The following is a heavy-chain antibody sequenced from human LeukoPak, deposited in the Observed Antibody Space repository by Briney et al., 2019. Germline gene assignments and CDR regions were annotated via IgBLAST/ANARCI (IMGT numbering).Heavy chain of an antibody. CDR1: GFSFSSYG. D-gene: IGHD5-12*01. CDR2: IWYDGSKE. J-gene: IGHJ4*02. CDR3: AKDDSGTFDY. V-gene: IGHV3-33*03. Sequence: PGGSLRLSCAASGFSFSSYGMHWVRQAPGKGLEWVAVIWYDGSKEHYVDSVKGRFTISRDNAKNTVFLQMSSLRVEDSAVYYCAKDDSGTFDYWGQGIPVIVSS.